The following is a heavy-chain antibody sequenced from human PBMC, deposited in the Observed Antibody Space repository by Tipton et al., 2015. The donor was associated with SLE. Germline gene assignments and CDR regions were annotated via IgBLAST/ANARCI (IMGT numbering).Heavy chain of an antibody. CDR2: IYYSGSA. J-gene: IGHJ4*02. CDR1: GDSISSYY. CDR3: AGFDVLLWFRGFDY. Sequence: TLSLTCTVSGDSISSYYWGWFRQPPGKGLEWIGYIYYSGSANYNPSLKSRVAISVDTSKNQFSLKLSSVTAADTAVYYCAGFDVLLWFRGFDYWGQGTLVTVSS. D-gene: IGHD3-10*01. V-gene: IGHV4-59*12.